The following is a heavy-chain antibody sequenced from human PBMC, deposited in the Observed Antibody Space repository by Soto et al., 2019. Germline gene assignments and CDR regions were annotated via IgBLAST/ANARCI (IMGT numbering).Heavy chain of an antibody. CDR2: IYSGGST. J-gene: IGHJ4*02. CDR1: GFTVSSNY. CDR3: AGTSIAAAGLPQVGFDY. V-gene: IGHV3-53*01. Sequence: PGGSLRLSCAASGFTVSSNYMSWVRQAPGKGLEWVSVIYSGGSTYYADSVKGRFTISRDNSKNTLYLQMNSLRAEDTAVYYCAGTSIAAAGLPQVGFDYWGQGTLVTVSS. D-gene: IGHD6-13*01.